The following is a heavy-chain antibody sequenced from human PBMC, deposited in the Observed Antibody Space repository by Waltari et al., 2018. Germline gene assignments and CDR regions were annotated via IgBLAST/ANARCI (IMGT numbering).Heavy chain of an antibody. CDR1: GFTSSSYS. CDR2: ISTSSSPI. J-gene: IGHJ6*03. V-gene: IGHV3-48*04. Sequence: EVQLVESGGGLVQPGGSLRLSGAASGFTSSSYSMNWVRQAPGKGLEWISYISTSSSPIYYADSVKGRFTISRDNAKNSLYLQMNSLRAEDTAVYYCARGRVNGYMDVWGKGTTVTVSS. D-gene: IGHD3-10*01. CDR3: ARGRVNGYMDV.